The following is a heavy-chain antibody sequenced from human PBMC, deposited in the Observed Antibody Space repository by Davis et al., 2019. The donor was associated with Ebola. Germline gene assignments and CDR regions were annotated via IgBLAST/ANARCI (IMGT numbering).Heavy chain of an antibody. D-gene: IGHD3-16*01. J-gene: IGHJ5*02. V-gene: IGHV3-74*03. Sequence: GESLKISCAASGFTFSNYWMHWVRQTPGKGLMWVSRINSDGSSSTREYADSVKGRFTISRDNAKNTLYLQMNSLRAQDTAVYHCMSLSGASWGPGTLVTVSS. CDR3: MSLSGAS. CDR1: GFTFSNYW. CDR2: INSDGSSS.